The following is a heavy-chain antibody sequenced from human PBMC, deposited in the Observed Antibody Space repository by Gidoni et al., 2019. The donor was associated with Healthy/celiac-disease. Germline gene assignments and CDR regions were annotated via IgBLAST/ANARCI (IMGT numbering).Heavy chain of an antibody. CDR1: GYTLTDLS. D-gene: IGHD2-15*01. V-gene: IGHV1-24*01. Sequence: QFQLVQSGAAVKKPGASVTVPCKVSGYTLTDLSTHWVRQAPGKGLEWMGGFDPEDGETIYAQKFQGGVTMTEDTSTDPAYMELSSLGSEDTAVYYCATDKSLSGGRGWGQGTLVTVSS. CDR3: ATDKSLSGGRG. J-gene: IGHJ4*02. CDR2: FDPEDGET.